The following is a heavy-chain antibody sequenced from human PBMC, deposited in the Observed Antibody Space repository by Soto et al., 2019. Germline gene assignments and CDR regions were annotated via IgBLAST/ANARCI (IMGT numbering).Heavy chain of an antibody. V-gene: IGHV3-23*01. CDR2: ISGSGGST. D-gene: IGHD5-18*01. CDR3: AKGRGYSYGRLDY. Sequence: GGSLRLSCAASGVTFSSYAMSWVRQAPGKGLEWVSAISGSGGSTYYADSVKGRFTISRDNSKNTLYLQMNSLRAEDTAVYYCAKGRGYSYGRLDYWGQGTLVTVSS. CDR1: GVTFSSYA. J-gene: IGHJ4*02.